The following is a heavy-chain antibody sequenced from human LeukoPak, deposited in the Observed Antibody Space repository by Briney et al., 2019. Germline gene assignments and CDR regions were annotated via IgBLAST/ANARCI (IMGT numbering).Heavy chain of an antibody. D-gene: IGHD2-21*01. CDR1: GITFSNSG. J-gene: IGHJ3*02. CDR3: AKDGDWTFDI. Sequence: PGGSLRLSCEASGITFSNSGMHWVRQTPGKGLEWVAYIGHDGRNKFYTEPLRGRFTISGDNSMKMAYLQMNSLRTEDTAIYFCAKDGDWTFDIWGQGTMVTVSS. V-gene: IGHV3-30*02. CDR2: IGHDGRNK.